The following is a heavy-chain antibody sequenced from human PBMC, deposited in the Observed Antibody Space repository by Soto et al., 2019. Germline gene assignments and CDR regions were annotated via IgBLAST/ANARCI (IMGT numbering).Heavy chain of an antibody. J-gene: IGHJ6*02. CDR1: GFTFENYA. V-gene: IGHV3-23*01. Sequence: GALRLSCVASGFTFENYAMSWVRQAPGKGLEWVSAISGSGGTTYYSDSVKGRFTISRDNSKNTVYLQMNDLRVEDAAEYFCAKDSWAIFGVPAGEYYAMDVWGQGTTVTVSS. CDR3: AKDSWAIFGVPAGEYYAMDV. CDR2: ISGSGGTT. D-gene: IGHD3-3*01.